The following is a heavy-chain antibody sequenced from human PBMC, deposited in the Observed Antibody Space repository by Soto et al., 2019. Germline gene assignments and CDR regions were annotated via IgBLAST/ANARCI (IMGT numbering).Heavy chain of an antibody. CDR2: INHSGST. CDR3: ARRLLFIAAARRSAFDI. V-gene: IGHV4-34*01. D-gene: IGHD6-13*01. J-gene: IGHJ3*02. Sequence: SETLSLTCAVYGGSFSGYYWSWIRQPPGKGLEWIGEINHSGSTNYNPSLKSRVTISVDTSKNQFSLKLSSVTAADTAVYFCARRLLFIAAARRSAFDIWGQGTMVTVSS. CDR1: GGSFSGYY.